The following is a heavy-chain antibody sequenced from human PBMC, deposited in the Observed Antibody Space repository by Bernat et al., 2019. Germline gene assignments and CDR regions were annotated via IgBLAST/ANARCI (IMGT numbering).Heavy chain of an antibody. Sequence: QVQLVESGRGVVQPGRSLRLSCAASGFTFSSFGMHWVRQAPGKGLEWVAVIWYDGSKKYYADSVNGRFTISRDNSKNTLYLQMNSLRAEDTAVYYCARDSIAAAADLDYWGQGTLVTVSS. CDR1: GFTFSSFG. V-gene: IGHV3-33*01. D-gene: IGHD6-13*01. CDR2: IWYDGSKK. CDR3: ARDSIAAAADLDY. J-gene: IGHJ4*02.